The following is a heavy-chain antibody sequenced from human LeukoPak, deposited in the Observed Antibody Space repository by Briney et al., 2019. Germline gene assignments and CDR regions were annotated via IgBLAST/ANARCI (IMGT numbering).Heavy chain of an antibody. D-gene: IGHD2-21*02. CDR2: TNSDGSST. V-gene: IGHV3-74*01. CDR1: GFTFSSYW. J-gene: IGHJ5*02. CDR3: ARENAGDRWFDP. Sequence: GGSLRPSCAASGFTFSSYWMHWVRQAPGKGLVWVSRTNSDGSSTNYADSVKGRFTISRDNAENTLYLQMNSLRAEDTAVYYCARENAGDRWFDPWGQGTLVTVSS.